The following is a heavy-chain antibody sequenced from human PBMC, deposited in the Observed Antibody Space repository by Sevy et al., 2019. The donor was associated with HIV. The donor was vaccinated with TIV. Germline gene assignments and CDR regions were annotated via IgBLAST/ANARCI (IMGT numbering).Heavy chain of an antibody. V-gene: IGHV4-59*01. CDR3: ARRVPGDNWFDP. J-gene: IGHJ5*02. CDR2: ILYSGST. CDR1: GDSMNTYY. Sequence: SETLSLTCTVTGDSMNTYYWAWIRQPPGKSLEWVGYILYSGSTEYSPYLKSRVTMALDKSKNEDSLRLSYVTAADTAVYYGARRVPGDNWFDPWGQGRLVTVSS.